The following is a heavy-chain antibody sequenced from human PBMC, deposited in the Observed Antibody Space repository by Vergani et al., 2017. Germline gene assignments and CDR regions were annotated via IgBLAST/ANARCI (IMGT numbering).Heavy chain of an antibody. D-gene: IGHD3-22*01. V-gene: IGHV4-59*08. CDR1: GGSISSYY. J-gene: IGHJ6*02. CDR3: ARQNGYYYDSSGYYHYYGMDV. CDR2: IYYSGST. Sequence: QVQLQESGPGLVKPSETLSLTCTVSGGSISSYYWSWIRQPPGKGLEWIGYIYYSGSTNYNPSLKSRVTISVDTSKNQFSLKLSSVTAADTAVYYCARQNGYYYDSSGYYHYYGMDVWGQGTMVTVSS.